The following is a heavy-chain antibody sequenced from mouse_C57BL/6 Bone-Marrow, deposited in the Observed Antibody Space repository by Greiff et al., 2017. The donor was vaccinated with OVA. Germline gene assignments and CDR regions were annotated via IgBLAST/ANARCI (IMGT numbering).Heavy chain of an antibody. D-gene: IGHD2-3*01. J-gene: IGHJ3*01. CDR1: GYTFTSYG. CDR3: ARWDDGYYEGFAY. V-gene: IGHV1-81*01. Sequence: VKLQQSGAELARPGASVKLSCKASGYTFTSYGISWVKQRTGQGLEWIGEIYPRSGNTYYNEKFKGKATLTADKSSSTAYMELRSLTSEDSAVYFCARWDDGYYEGFAYWGQGTLVTVSA. CDR2: IYPRSGNT.